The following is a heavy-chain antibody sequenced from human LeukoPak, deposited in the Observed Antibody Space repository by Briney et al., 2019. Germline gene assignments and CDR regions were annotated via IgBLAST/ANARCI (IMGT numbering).Heavy chain of an antibody. Sequence: PGGSLRLSCAASEFSVGSNYMTWVRQAPGKGLEWVSVIDRGGSTYYADSVKGRFTLSRDNSKNTLYLQMNSLRAEDTAVYYCAKGPSPVLGGGSYFDYWGQGTLVTVSS. CDR3: AKGPSPVLGGGSYFDY. CDR2: IDRGGST. D-gene: IGHD3-16*01. J-gene: IGHJ4*02. V-gene: IGHV3-53*01. CDR1: EFSVGSNY.